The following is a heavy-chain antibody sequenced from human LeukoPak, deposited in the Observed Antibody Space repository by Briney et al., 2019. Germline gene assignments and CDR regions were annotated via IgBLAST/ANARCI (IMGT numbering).Heavy chain of an antibody. CDR1: GFTFSSYA. CDR2: ISYDGSNK. CDR3: ARANDHSGWYGGFMDY. V-gene: IGHV3-30-3*01. D-gene: IGHD6-19*01. Sequence: GGSLRLSCAASGFTFSSYAMHWVRQAPGKGLEWVAVISYDGSNKYYADSVKGRFTISRDNSKNTLYLQMNSLRAEDTAVYYCARANDHSGWYGGFMDYWGQGTLVTVSS. J-gene: IGHJ4*02.